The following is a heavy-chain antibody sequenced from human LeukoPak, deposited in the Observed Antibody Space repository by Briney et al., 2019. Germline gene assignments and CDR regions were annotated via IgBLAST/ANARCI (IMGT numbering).Heavy chain of an antibody. D-gene: IGHD3-3*01. J-gene: IGHJ3*02. CDR2: ITWNSGSA. CDR1: GFNFEDFG. CDR3: AKGHTIFGVVPDILDI. V-gene: IGHV3-9*01. Sequence: GGSLRLSCAASGFNFEDFGMYWVRQGPEKGLEWGAGITWNSGSAVYADSVEGRFTISRDNVKKSVYLQMSSLRLEDTALYYCAKGHTIFGVVPDILDIWGRGTNVIVSS.